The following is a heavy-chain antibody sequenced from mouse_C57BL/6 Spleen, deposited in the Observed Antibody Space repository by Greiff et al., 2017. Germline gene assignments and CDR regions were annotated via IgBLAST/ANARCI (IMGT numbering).Heavy chain of an antibody. V-gene: IGHV1-85*01. CDR1: GYTFTSYD. CDR3: ARRTPYYYGSSSYYFDY. D-gene: IGHD1-1*01. CDR2: IYPRDGST. J-gene: IGHJ2*01. Sequence: VQLKESGPELVKPGASVKLSCKASGYTFTSYDINWVKQRPGQGLEWIGWIYPRDGSTKYNEKFKGKATLTVDTSSSTAYMELHSLTSEDSAVYFCARRTPYYYGSSSYYFDYWGQGTTLTVSS.